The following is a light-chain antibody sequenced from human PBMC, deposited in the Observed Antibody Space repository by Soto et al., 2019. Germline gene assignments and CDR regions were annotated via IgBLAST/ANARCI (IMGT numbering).Light chain of an antibody. CDR2: GAS. CDR3: HQYSNWPFT. J-gene: IGKJ2*01. Sequence: AIQMTQSPSSLSASVGDRVTITCRASQGIRDDLGWYQQKPGQAPRLLIYGASTLQTGVPSRFSGSGSGTDFTLTIGSLQPEDFAVYYCHQYSNWPFTFGQGTKVDIK. V-gene: IGKV1-6*01. CDR1: QGIRDD.